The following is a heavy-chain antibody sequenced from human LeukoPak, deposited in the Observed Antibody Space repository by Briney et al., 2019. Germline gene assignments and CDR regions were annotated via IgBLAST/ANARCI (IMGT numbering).Heavy chain of an antibody. CDR2: IYPGDSDT. D-gene: IGHD3-22*01. CDR1: GYIFTTYF. V-gene: IGHV5-51*01. Sequence: GESLKISCKASGYIFTTYFIAWVRQVPGKGLEWMGIIYPGDSDTRYSPSFQGQVTISADKSISTAYLPWSSLKASDTAMYYCARGFKASDSSGYHYYYCMDVWGKGTTVTVSS. J-gene: IGHJ6*03. CDR3: ARGFKASDSSGYHYYYCMDV.